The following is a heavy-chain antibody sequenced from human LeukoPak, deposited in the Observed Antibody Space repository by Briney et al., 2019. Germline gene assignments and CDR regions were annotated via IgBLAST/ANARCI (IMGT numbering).Heavy chain of an antibody. D-gene: IGHD1-26*01. CDR3: ARGGYSGSYFAY. CDR2: INWNGGST. J-gene: IGHJ4*02. Sequence: GGSLRLSCAASGFIFDDYGMSWVRQAPGKGLEWVSGINWNGGSTGYADSVKGRFTTSRDNAKNSLYVQMNSLRAEDTALYYCARGGYSGSYFAYWGQGPLVTVSS. V-gene: IGHV3-20*04. CDR1: GFIFDDYG.